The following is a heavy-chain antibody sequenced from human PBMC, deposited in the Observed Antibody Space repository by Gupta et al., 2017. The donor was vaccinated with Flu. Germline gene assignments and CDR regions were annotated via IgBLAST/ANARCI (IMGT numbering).Heavy chain of an antibody. D-gene: IGHD5-18*01. J-gene: IGHJ4*02. CDR3: VKGIHTAMDKNYFDY. CDR1: GFTFRSYA. V-gene: IGHV3-64D*06. Sequence: EVQLVESGGGLFQPGGSLRLSCSASGFTFRSYAMHWVRQAPGKGLEYVSAISSNGGSTYYADSVKGRFTISRDNSKNTLYLQMSSLRAEDTAVYYCVKGIHTAMDKNYFDYWGQGTLVTVSS. CDR2: ISSNGGST.